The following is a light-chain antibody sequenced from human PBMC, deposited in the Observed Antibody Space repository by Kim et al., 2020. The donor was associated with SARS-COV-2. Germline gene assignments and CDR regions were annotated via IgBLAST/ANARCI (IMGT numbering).Light chain of an antibody. Sequence: LSPGERATLSCRASQSFGRSLVWYQQKPGQAPRLVIYEASNRATGIPARFSGSGSGTDFTLTISSLEPEDFAVYYCQQRANWPLTFGGGTKVDIK. CDR3: QQRANWPLT. CDR2: EAS. V-gene: IGKV3-11*01. J-gene: IGKJ4*01. CDR1: QSFGRS.